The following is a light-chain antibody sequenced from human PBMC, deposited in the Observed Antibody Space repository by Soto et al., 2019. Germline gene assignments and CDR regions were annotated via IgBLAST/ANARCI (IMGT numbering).Light chain of an antibody. CDR3: QQYYTYSGT. V-gene: IGKV1-5*03. J-gene: IGKJ1*01. CDR2: KAS. Sequence: DIQMTQSPSTLSASVGDRVTITCRASQSISSWLAWYQQKPGKAPKLLIYKASSLQSGVPPRFSGSGSGTEFTLSISSLQPDDFATYYCQQYYTYSGTFGQGTKVEIK. CDR1: QSISSW.